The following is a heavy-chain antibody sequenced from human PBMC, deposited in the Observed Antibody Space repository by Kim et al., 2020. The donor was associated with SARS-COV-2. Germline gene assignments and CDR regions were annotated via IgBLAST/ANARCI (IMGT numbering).Heavy chain of an antibody. J-gene: IGHJ4*02. D-gene: IGHD3-3*01. V-gene: IGHV1-8*01. CDR3: ARARRSTIFGVAKYYFDY. Sequence: QGRVTMTRNTSISTAYMELSSLRSEDTAVYYCARARRSTIFGVAKYYFDYWGQGTLVTVSS.